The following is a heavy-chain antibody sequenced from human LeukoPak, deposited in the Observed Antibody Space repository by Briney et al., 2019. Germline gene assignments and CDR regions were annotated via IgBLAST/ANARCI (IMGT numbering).Heavy chain of an antibody. D-gene: IGHD1-26*01. J-gene: IGHJ4*02. CDR2: IKQDGSEK. CDR3: ARTRGRGSYLFDY. V-gene: IGHV3-7*01. CDR1: GFTFSSYW. Sequence: GGSLRLSCAASGFTFSSYWMSWVRQAPGKGLEWVANIKQDGSEKYYVDSVKGRFTISRDNAKNSLYLQMNSLRAEDTAVYYCARTRGRGSYLFDYWGQGILVTVSS.